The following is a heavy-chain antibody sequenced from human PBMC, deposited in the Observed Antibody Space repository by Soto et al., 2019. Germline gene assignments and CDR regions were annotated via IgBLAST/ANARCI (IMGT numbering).Heavy chain of an antibody. CDR1: GYTLTELS. Sequence: GASVKVSCKVSGYTLTELSMHWVRQAPGKGLEWMGGFDPEDGETIYAQKFQGRVTMTEDTSTDTAYMELSSLRSEDTAVYYCAXGVEITMIVVAAAAFDIWGQGTMVTVSS. CDR2: FDPEDGET. V-gene: IGHV1-24*01. D-gene: IGHD3-22*01. CDR3: AXGVEITMIVVAAAAFDI. J-gene: IGHJ3*02.